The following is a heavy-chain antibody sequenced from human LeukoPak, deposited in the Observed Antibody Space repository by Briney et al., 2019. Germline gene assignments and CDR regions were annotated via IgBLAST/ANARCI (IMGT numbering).Heavy chain of an antibody. CDR1: GFTFSSYW. V-gene: IGHV3-7*05. J-gene: IGHJ5*02. Sequence: GGSLRLSCAVSGFTFSSYWMSWVRQAPGKGLEWVANINQDGSEKHYADSVKGRFTISRDNAKKSLYLQMNSLRAEDTAVYFCARETYRLDPWGQGTLVTVSS. CDR2: INQDGSEK. D-gene: IGHD2-2*01. CDR3: ARETYRLDP.